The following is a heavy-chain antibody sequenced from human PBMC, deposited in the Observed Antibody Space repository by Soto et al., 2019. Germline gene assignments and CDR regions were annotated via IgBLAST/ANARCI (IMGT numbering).Heavy chain of an antibody. CDR3: ARDSLTYSSSSPFDY. V-gene: IGHV3-30-3*01. J-gene: IGHJ4*02. Sequence: GGSLRLSCAASGFTFSSYAMHWVRQAPGKGLEWVAVISYDGSNKYYADSVKCRFTISRDNSKNTLYLQMNSLRAEDTAVYYCARDSLTYSSSSPFDYWGQGTLVTVSS. CDR2: ISYDGSNK. D-gene: IGHD6-6*01. CDR1: GFTFSSYA.